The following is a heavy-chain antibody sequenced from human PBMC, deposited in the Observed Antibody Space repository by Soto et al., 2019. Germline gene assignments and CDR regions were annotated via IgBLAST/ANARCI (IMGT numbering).Heavy chain of an antibody. J-gene: IGHJ4*02. D-gene: IGHD6-6*01. CDR2: IWYDGSKK. Sequence: QVQLVESGGGVVQPGRSLRLSCAASGFTFSIYGIHWVRQAPGKGLEWVAVIWYDGSKKYYADSVKGRFTISRDNSKKTLYLQMNSLRAEDTGVYYCARDHSSSPDYWGQGTLVTVSA. V-gene: IGHV3-33*01. CDR1: GFTFSIYG. CDR3: ARDHSSSPDY.